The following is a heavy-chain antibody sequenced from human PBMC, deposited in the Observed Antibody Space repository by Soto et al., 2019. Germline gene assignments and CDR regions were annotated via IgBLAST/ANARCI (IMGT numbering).Heavy chain of an antibody. CDR2: VNPHTGDT. CDR1: GYAFSAYY. J-gene: IGHJ4*01. Sequence: QVQLVQSGAEVKKPGASVKVSCQASGYAFSAYYIHWVRQSPGQGLEWMGWVNPHTGDTQYAEIFKARVTLNSATSTSTSYMDLTGLTSADTAVYYFASRHGARSNVFRSSFPLDFWGQGPLVAVSS. V-gene: IGHV1-2*02. CDR3: ASRHGARSNVFRSSFPLDF. D-gene: IGHD2-8*01.